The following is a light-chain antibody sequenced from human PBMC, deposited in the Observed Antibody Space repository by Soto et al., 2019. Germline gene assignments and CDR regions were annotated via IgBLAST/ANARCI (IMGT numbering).Light chain of an antibody. CDR3: SSYAGSNTVV. J-gene: IGLJ2*01. Sequence: QSVLTQPPSASGSPGQSVTISCTGTSSDVGGYNYVSWYQQQSGKAPKLMIYEVSKRPSGVPDRFSGSKSGNTASLTVSGLHAEDEADYYCSSYAGSNTVVFGGGTKLTVL. CDR1: SSDVGGYNY. V-gene: IGLV2-8*01. CDR2: EVS.